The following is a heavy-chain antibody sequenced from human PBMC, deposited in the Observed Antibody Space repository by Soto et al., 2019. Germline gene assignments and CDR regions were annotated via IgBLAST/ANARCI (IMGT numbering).Heavy chain of an antibody. J-gene: IGHJ6*02. Sequence: SVKVSCKASGGTFSSYAISWVRQAPGQGLEWMGGIIPIFGTANYAQKFQGRVTITADKSTSTAYMELSSLRSEDTAVYYCARSNKGSNWGYYYYYGMDVWGQGTTVTVSS. D-gene: IGHD7-27*01. CDR2: IIPIFGTA. CDR3: ARSNKGSNWGYYYYYGMDV. V-gene: IGHV1-69*06. CDR1: GGTFSSYA.